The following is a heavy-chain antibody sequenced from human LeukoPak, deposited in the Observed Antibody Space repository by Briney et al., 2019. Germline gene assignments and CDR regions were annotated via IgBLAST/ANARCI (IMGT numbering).Heavy chain of an antibody. V-gene: IGHV5-51*01. CDR2: IYPNDSDT. CDR3: ACLVKGDDFDI. J-gene: IGHJ3*02. CDR1: GYSFTSSW. Sequence: GESLNISCKGSGYSFTSSWIGWVRQLPGKGLEWMGIIYPNDSDTKYSPSFQGQVTISADRSINTAYLQWSSLKASDTAMYYCACLVKGDDFDIWGQGTMVTVSS. D-gene: IGHD6-6*01.